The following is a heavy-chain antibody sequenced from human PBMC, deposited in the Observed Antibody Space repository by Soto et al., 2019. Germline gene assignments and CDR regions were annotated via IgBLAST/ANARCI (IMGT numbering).Heavy chain of an antibody. CDR1: GDIFDNYA. Sequence: SVKVSCKASGDIFDNYAISWVRQAPGQGLEWLGGISPVIGTTHYAQRFQGRLTITADRSTMTTYMELSGLKSEDTAIYFCARDYSGYDPALNRFDPWAREPWSPSPQ. J-gene: IGHJ5*02. CDR3: ARDYSGYDPALNRFDP. V-gene: IGHV1-69*06. CDR2: ISPVIGTT. D-gene: IGHD5-12*01.